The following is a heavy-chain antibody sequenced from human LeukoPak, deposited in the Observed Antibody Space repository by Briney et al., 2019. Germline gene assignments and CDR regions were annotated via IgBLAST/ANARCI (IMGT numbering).Heavy chain of an antibody. CDR3: ARALRFLVGDYYYMDV. V-gene: IGHV1-8*01. CDR1: GYTFTSYD. D-gene: IGHD3-3*01. CDR2: MNPNSGNT. Sequence: ASVKVSCKASGYTFTSYDINWVRQATGQGLEWMGWMNPNSGNTGYAQKFQGRVTMTRNTSISTAYMELSSLRSEDTAVYYCARALRFLVGDYYYMDVWGEGTTVTVSS. J-gene: IGHJ6*03.